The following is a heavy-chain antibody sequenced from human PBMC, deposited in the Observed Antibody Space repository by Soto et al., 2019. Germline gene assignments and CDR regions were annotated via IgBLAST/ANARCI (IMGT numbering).Heavy chain of an antibody. CDR2: ISYDGSHK. CDR1: GFTFSNYG. V-gene: IGHV3-30*18. CDR3: AKDGAPRYCSRSSCHPAGAY. D-gene: IGHD2-15*01. Sequence: ESGGGVVQPGRSLRLSCAGSGFTFSNYGLHWVRQAPGKGLEWVAVISYDGSHKYYADSVKGRFTISRDNSNNMLYLQMDSLRAEDTAVYYCAKDGAPRYCSRSSCHPAGAYCGQGTLVTVSS. J-gene: IGHJ4*02.